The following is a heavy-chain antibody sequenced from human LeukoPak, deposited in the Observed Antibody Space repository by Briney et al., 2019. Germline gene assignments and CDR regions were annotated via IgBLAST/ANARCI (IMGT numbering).Heavy chain of an antibody. Sequence: GGSLRLSCEVSGFTFNTYGIHWVRQAPGKGLEWVSIIYSNGATYYADSVKGRFTISRDDSKNTLYLRMNSLRVEDTAVYYCARDPYSGSYGADYYYYMDVWGKGTTVTISS. CDR1: GFTFNTYG. CDR2: IYSNGAT. CDR3: ARDPYSGSYGADYYYYMDV. V-gene: IGHV3-66*01. D-gene: IGHD1-26*01. J-gene: IGHJ6*03.